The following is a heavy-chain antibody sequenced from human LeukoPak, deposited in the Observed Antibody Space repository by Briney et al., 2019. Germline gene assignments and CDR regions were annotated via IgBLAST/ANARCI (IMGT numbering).Heavy chain of an antibody. V-gene: IGHV1-8*01. J-gene: IGHJ5*02. CDR3: ARGGDYDILTGYYFAQDWFDP. CDR2: MNPNSGNT. D-gene: IGHD3-9*01. CDR1: GYTFTSYD. Sequence: ASVKVSCKASGYTFTSYDINWVRQATGQGLEWMGWMNPNSGNTGYAQKFQGRVTMTRNTSISTAYMELSSLRSEDTAVYYCARGGDYDILTGYYFAQDWFDPWGQGTLVTVSS.